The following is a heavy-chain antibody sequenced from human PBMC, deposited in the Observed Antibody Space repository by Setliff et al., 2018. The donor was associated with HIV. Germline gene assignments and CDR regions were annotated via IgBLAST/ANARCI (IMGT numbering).Heavy chain of an antibody. J-gene: IGHJ6*03. D-gene: IGHD3-9*01. V-gene: IGHV3-30*04. Sequence: GSLRLSCAASGFTFSRYGMHWVRQAPGKGLEWVAFISYDGSKKYYADSVKGRFTISRDNAKNSLYLQMNSLRAEDTAVYYCARPRTGYYYMDVWGKGTTVTVSS. CDR2: ISYDGSKK. CDR3: ARPRTGYYYMDV. CDR1: GFTFSRYG.